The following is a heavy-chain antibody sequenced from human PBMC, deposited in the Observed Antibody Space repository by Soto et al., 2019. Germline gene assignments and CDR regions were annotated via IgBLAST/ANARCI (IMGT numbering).Heavy chain of an antibody. D-gene: IGHD3-9*01. Sequence: SETLSLTCAVYGGSFSGYSWSWIRQPPGKGLEWIGQINHNGGTNYNPSLKSRVTISVDTSKNQFSLKLSSVTAADTAVYYCARRSTIGVDYWGQGTLVTVSS. J-gene: IGHJ4*02. V-gene: IGHV4-34*01. CDR3: ARRSTIGVDY. CDR2: INHNGGT. CDR1: GGSFSGYS.